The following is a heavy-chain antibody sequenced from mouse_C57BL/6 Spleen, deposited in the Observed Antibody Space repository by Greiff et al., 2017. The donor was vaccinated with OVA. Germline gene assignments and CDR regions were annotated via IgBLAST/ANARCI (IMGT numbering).Heavy chain of an antibody. CDR1: GFTFSDFY. D-gene: IGHD1-1*01. J-gene: IGHJ3*01. V-gene: IGHV7-1*01. CDR3: ARDDITTVVGGFAY. CDR2: SRNKANDYTT. Sequence: EVNLVDSGGGLVQSGRSLRLSCATSGFTFSDFYMEWVRQAPGKGLEWIAASRNKANDYTTEYSASVKGRFIVSRDTSQSILYLQMNALRAEDTAMYYCARDDITTVVGGFAYWGQGTLVTVSA.